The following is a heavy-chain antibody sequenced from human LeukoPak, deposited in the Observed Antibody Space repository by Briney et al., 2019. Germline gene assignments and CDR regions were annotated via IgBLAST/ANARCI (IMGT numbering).Heavy chain of an antibody. CDR1: GRSFNDAW. J-gene: IGHJ4*02. CDR3: TNDTRRVVFQK. CDR2: IKRRTHGATT. Sequence: PGGSLTLSCAASGRSFNDAWMSWVRQAPGKGMEWVGRIKRRTHGATTPYAEPVKGRFTISRDDSKTSLYLQMNNLETEDTAMYYCTNDTRRVVFQKWGQGTLVTVSS. D-gene: IGHD2-21*01. V-gene: IGHV3-15*01.